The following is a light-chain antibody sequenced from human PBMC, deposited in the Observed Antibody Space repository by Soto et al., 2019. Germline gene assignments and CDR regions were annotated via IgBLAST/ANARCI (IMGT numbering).Light chain of an antibody. J-gene: IGKJ2*01. CDR2: GAS. Sequence: EIVLTQSPGTLSLSPGERAALSCRASQRVSSSYLAWYQQKPGQAPRLLIYGASSRATGIPDRFSGSGSGTDLTLTISRLEPEDFAVYYCQQYCSSPPYTFGQGPKLEIK. CDR1: QRVSSSY. V-gene: IGKV3-20*01. CDR3: QQYCSSPPYT.